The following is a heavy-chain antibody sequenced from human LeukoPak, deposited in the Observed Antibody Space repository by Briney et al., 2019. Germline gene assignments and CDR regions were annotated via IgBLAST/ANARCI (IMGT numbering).Heavy chain of an antibody. D-gene: IGHD5-24*01. CDR2: IYYNGDT. Sequence: SETLSLTCTVSGGXISTYYCSWIRQPPGKGLEWIGYIYYNGDTNYNPSLKSRVTISVDTSKKQFSLKLRTVTAADTAVYYCARRGGRDGYNLNWFDPWGQGTLVTVSS. CDR3: ARRGGRDGYNLNWFDP. J-gene: IGHJ5*02. CDR1: GGXISTYY. V-gene: IGHV4-59*01.